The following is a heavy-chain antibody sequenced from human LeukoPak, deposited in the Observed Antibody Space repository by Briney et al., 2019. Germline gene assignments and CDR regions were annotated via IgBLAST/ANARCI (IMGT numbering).Heavy chain of an antibody. CDR2: TSYDGTSQ. D-gene: IGHD5-24*01. V-gene: IGHV3-30*02. Sequence: GGSLRLSCAVSGFTFTGYGMHWVRQAPGRGLEWVAFTSYDGTSQYYPDSLRGRFTISRDNSKNTLFLQMNNLTHDDTAVYYCAKDLLLRQFVLDFWGQGTPVTVSS. CDR3: AKDLLLRQFVLDF. J-gene: IGHJ4*02. CDR1: GFTFTGYG.